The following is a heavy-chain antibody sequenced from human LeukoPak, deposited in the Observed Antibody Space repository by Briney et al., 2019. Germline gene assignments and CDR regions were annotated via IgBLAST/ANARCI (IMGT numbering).Heavy chain of an antibody. V-gene: IGHV3-21*01. Sequence: GGSLSLSCAASGFTFSSYTMNWVRQAPGKGLEWVSSITSSSSYIYYADSLKGRFTISRDNARNSVYLQMNSLRAEDTAMYYGARGGDKSGKGHYYFYLDVWGKGATVTVFS. CDR2: ITSSSSYI. CDR3: ARGGDKSGKGHYYFYLDV. J-gene: IGHJ6*03. CDR1: GFTFSSYT. D-gene: IGHD7-27*01.